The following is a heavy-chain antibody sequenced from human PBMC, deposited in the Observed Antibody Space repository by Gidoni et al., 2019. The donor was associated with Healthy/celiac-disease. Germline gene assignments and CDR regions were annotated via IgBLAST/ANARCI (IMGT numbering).Heavy chain of an antibody. V-gene: IGHV4-39*07. CDR2: IYYSGST. CDR1: GGSISSSSYY. J-gene: IGHJ3*02. D-gene: IGHD3-9*01. CDR3: ASTLFLRYFGRGAFDI. Sequence: QLQLQESGPGLVKPSETLSLTCTVSGGSISSSSYYWGWIRQPPGKGLEWIGSIYYSGSTYYNPSLKSRVTISVDTSKNQFSLKLSSVTAADTAVYYCASTLFLRYFGRGAFDIWGQGTMVTVSS.